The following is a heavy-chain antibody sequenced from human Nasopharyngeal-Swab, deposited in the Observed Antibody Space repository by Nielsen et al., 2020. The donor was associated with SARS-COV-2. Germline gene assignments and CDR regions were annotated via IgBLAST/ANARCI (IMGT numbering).Heavy chain of an antibody. V-gene: IGHV3-48*01. CDR1: GFIFSDYS. CDR2: ISSSSSTI. J-gene: IGHJ4*02. Sequence: GASLKISCAASGFIFSDYSMHWVRQAPGKGLEWVSHISSSSSTIYYADSVKGRFTITRDNAKNSLYLQMDSLRAEDTAVYYCARGGQGTYYYDSSGYYGEYYFDYWGQGTLVTVSS. CDR3: ARGGQGTYYYDSSGYYGEYYFDY. D-gene: IGHD3-22*01.